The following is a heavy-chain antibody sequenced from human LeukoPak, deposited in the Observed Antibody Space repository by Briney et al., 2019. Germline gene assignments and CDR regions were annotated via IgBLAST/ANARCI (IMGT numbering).Heavy chain of an antibody. CDR3: ARDDSSSEY. J-gene: IGHJ4*02. D-gene: IGHD6-6*01. CDR2: IIPILGIA. V-gene: IGHV1-69*04. CDR1: GYTFTGYY. Sequence: SVKVSCKASGYTFTGYYMHWVRRAPGQGLEWMGRIIPILGIANYAQKFQGRVTITADKSTSTAYMELSSLRSEDTAVYYCARDDSSSEYWGQGTLVTVSS.